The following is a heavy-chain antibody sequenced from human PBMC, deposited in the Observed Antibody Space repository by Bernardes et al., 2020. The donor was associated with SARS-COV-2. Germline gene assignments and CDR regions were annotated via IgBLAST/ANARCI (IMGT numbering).Heavy chain of an antibody. CDR3: AHSLGAYAICDY. J-gene: IGHJ4*02. D-gene: IGHD2-8*01. Sequence: SAPTLVKPTQTLTLTCTFSGFSLSTSGAGVGWIRQPPGKALAWLALIYWNDDNLYSPSLKSRLTITKDTSKNQVVLTMTNMDPVDTATYYCAHSLGAYAICDYWGQGALVTVSS. CDR1: GFSLSTSGAG. V-gene: IGHV2-5*01. CDR2: IYWNDDN.